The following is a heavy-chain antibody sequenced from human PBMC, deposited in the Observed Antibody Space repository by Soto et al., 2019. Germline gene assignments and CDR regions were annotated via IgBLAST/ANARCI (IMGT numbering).Heavy chain of an antibody. Sequence: ASVKLSCKASGYTFTGYAMHLVRQAPGQRLEWMGWINAGNGNTKYSQKFQGRVTITRDTSASTAYMELSSLRSEDTAVYYCARDSGYDVNDAFDIWGQGTMVTVSS. CDR2: INAGNGNT. CDR1: GYTFTGYA. D-gene: IGHD5-12*01. CDR3: ARDSGYDVNDAFDI. V-gene: IGHV1-3*01. J-gene: IGHJ3*02.